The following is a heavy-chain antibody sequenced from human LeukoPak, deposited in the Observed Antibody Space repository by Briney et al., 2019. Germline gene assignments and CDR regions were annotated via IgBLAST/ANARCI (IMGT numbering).Heavy chain of an antibody. CDR3: ARHSSGWTFDY. CDR2: IYYSGST. Sequence: SETLSLTCTVSGGSISSSSYYWGWIRQPPGKGLEWIGSIYYSGSTYYNPSLKSRVTISVDTSKNQFSLKLSSVTAADTAVYYCARHSSGWTFDYWGQGTLVTVSS. D-gene: IGHD6-19*01. J-gene: IGHJ4*02. CDR1: GGSISSSSYY. V-gene: IGHV4-39*01.